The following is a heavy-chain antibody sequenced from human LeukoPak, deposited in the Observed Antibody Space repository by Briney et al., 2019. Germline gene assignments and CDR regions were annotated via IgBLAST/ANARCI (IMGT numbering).Heavy chain of an antibody. Sequence: ASVKVSCKVSGYTLTELSMHWVRQAPGKGLEWMGGFDPEDGETIYAQKFHGRVTMTEDTSTDPAYMELSSLRCEDTAVYYCATNRGGLHFDYWGQGTLVTVSS. CDR2: FDPEDGET. D-gene: IGHD3-10*01. V-gene: IGHV1-24*01. CDR3: ATNRGGLHFDY. J-gene: IGHJ4*02. CDR1: GYTLTELS.